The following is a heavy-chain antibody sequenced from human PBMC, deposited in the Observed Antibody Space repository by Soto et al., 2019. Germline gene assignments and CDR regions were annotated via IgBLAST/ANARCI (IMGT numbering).Heavy chain of an antibody. V-gene: IGHV4-59*08. J-gene: IGHJ4*02. CDR2: IYYSGST. CDR3: ARHSNRNYGLYYFDY. D-gene: IGHD4-4*01. CDR1: GGSVSRYY. Sequence: SGGSVSRYYWSWIRQSPGKGLEWIGYIYYSGSTKYKPSLKSRVTMSVDTSKNQFSLKVSSATAADTAVYYCARHSNRNYGLYYFDYWGLGALVTVSS.